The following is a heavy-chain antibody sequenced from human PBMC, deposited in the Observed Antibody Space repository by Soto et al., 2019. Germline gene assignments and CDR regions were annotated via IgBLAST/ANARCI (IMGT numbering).Heavy chain of an antibody. J-gene: IGHJ4*02. Sequence: ASVKVSCKASGGTFSSYAISWVRQAPGQGLEWMGGIIPIFGTANYAQKFQGRVTITADESTSTAYMELSSLRSEDTAVYYCAREGYSYGPKFDYWGQGTLVTVSS. D-gene: IGHD5-18*01. CDR3: AREGYSYGPKFDY. CDR1: GGTFSSYA. CDR2: IIPIFGTA. V-gene: IGHV1-69*13.